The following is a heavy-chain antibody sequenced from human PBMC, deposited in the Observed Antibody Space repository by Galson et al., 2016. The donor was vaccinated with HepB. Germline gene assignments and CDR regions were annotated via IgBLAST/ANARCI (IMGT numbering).Heavy chain of an antibody. J-gene: IGHJ4*02. CDR1: GDSVSRNTAA. CDR3: VEGFSFRN. Sequence: CAISGDSVSRNTAAWNWIRQSPSRGLEWLGRTYFRSKWYSDYGVAVNGRLTISPDTAKNQFSLHLTSVTPDDTGIYYCVEGFSFRNWGQGTLVTVSS. CDR2: TYFRSKWYS. V-gene: IGHV6-1*01.